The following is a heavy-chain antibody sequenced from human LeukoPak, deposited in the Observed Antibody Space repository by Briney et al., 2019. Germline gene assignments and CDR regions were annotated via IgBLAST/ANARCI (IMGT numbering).Heavy chain of an antibody. V-gene: IGHV3-7*03. CDR3: AKDQVGTMPDAFDI. D-gene: IGHD1-26*01. J-gene: IGHJ3*02. CDR1: GFTFSSYW. Sequence: GGSLRLSCTVSGFTFSSYWMSWVRQAPGKGLEWVANINQGGSDKSYVDSVKGRFTVSRDNAKKSLYLQMNSLRAEDTAVYYCAKDQVGTMPDAFDIWGRGTMVTVSS. CDR2: INQGGSDK.